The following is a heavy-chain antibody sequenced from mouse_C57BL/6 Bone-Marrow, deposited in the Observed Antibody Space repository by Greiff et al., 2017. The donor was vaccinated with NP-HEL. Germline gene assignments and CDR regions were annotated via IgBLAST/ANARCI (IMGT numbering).Heavy chain of an antibody. D-gene: IGHD2-4*01. V-gene: IGHV1-55*01. CDR2: IYPGSGST. Sequence: QVQLQQPGAELVKPGASVKMSCKASGYTFTSYWITWVKQRPGQGLEWIGDIYPGSGSTNYNEKFKSKATLTVDTSSSPAYMQLSSLTSEDSAVYYCARRSYDYDPAWFAYWGQGTLVTVSA. J-gene: IGHJ3*01. CDR3: ARRSYDYDPAWFAY. CDR1: GYTFTSYW.